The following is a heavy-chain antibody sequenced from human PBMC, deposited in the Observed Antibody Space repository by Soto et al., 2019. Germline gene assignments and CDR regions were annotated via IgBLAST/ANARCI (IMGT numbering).Heavy chain of an antibody. V-gene: IGHV3-15*07. D-gene: IGHD3-3*01. CDR3: ATDQGGITTFGVVVPFFDY. J-gene: IGHJ4*02. CDR1: GFTFSDAW. CDR2: IKSKSVGGAI. Sequence: EVQLVESGGGLVKPGGSLRVSCAASGFTFSDAWMNWVRQAPGRGLEWVGRIKSKSVGGAIEYAAPVRGRFTISRDDSKDTVFLQMDSLRTEDTAVYFCATDQGGITTFGVVVPFFDYWGLGNRVTVSS.